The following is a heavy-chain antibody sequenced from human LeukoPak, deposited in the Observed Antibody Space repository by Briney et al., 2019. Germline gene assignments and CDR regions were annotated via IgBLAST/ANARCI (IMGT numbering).Heavy chain of an antibody. Sequence: GESLRLSCAASGFTFSRYWMHWARQAPGEGLVWVSRIDEHGTTIDYADSVRDRFTISRDNAMNTLYLHMTSLRAEDTAMYYCARDVGGAGSHWGQGSLVTVSS. CDR1: GFTFSRYW. D-gene: IGHD3-10*01. CDR2: IDEHGTTI. J-gene: IGHJ4*02. V-gene: IGHV3-74*01. CDR3: ARDVGGAGSH.